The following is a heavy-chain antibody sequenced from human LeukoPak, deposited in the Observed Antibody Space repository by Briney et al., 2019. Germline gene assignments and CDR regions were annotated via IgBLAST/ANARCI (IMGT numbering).Heavy chain of an antibody. D-gene: IGHD2-15*01. J-gene: IGHJ4*02. CDR1: GFTFSCYG. CDR3: ARKGRYCSGGSCYSEDYFDY. CDR2: ISYDGSNK. Sequence: GGSLRLSCAASGFTFSCYGMHWVRQAPGKGLEWVAVISYDGSNKYYADSVKGRFTISRDNSKNTLYLQMNSLRAEDTAVYYCARKGRYCSGGSCYSEDYFDYWGQGTLVTVSS. V-gene: IGHV3-30*03.